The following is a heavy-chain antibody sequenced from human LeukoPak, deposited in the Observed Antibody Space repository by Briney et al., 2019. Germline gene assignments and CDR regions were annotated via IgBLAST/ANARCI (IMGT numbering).Heavy chain of an antibody. V-gene: IGHV3-7*01. Sequence: GGSLRLSCAASGFTFSSYWMSWVRQAPGKGLEGVANIKQDGSEKYYVDSVKGRFTISRDNAKNSLYLQMNSLRAEDTAVYYCATLPFVVPAAIYDYYYYMDVWGKGTTVTVSS. CDR1: GFTFSSYW. CDR3: ATLPFVVPAAIYDYYYYMDV. D-gene: IGHD2-2*01. CDR2: IKQDGSEK. J-gene: IGHJ6*03.